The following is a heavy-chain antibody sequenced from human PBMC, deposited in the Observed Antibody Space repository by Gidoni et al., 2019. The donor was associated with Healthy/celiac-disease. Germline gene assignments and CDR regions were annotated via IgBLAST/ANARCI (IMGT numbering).Heavy chain of an antibody. CDR1: GGSISSGGYY. D-gene: IGHD2-2*01. V-gene: IGHV4-31*03. CDR2: IYYSGST. J-gene: IGHJ6*02. Sequence: QVQLQESGPGLVKPSQTLSLTCTVSGGSISSGGYYWSWIRQHPGKGLEWIGYIYYSGSTYYNPSLKSRVTISVDTSKNQFSLKLSSVTAADTAVYYCASGYIVVVPAAMDDYYYGMDVWGQGTTVTVSS. CDR3: ASGYIVVVPAAMDDYYYGMDV.